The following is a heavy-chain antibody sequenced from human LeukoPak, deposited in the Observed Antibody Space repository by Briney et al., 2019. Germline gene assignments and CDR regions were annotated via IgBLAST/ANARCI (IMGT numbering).Heavy chain of an antibody. V-gene: IGHV1-69*05. CDR2: IIPIFGTA. D-gene: IGHD2-2*02. J-gene: IGHJ5*02. Sequence: SVKVSCKASGGTFSSYAISWVRQAPGQGLAWMGGIIPIFGTANYAQKFQGRVTITTDESTSTAYMELSSLRSEDTAVYYCARSALQDCSSTSCYISWFDPWGQGTLVTVSS. CDR3: ARSALQDCSSTSCYISWFDP. CDR1: GGTFSSYA.